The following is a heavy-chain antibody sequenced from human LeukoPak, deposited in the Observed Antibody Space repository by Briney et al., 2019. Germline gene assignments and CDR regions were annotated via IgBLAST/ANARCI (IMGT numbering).Heavy chain of an antibody. Sequence: ASVKVSCKASGYTFTGYCMHWVRQAPGQGLEWMGWINPNSGGTNYAQKFQGRVTMTRDTSISTAYMELSRLRSDDTAVYYCARDPRPGGATDYWGQGTLVTVSS. J-gene: IGHJ4*02. CDR1: GYTFTGYC. CDR2: INPNSGGT. D-gene: IGHD1-26*01. V-gene: IGHV1-2*02. CDR3: ARDPRPGGATDY.